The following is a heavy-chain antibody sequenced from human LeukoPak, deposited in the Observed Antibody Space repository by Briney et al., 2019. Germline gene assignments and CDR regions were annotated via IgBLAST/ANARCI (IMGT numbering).Heavy chain of an antibody. D-gene: IGHD3-10*01. Sequence: GGSLRLSCSASGFAFSSYAMSWVRHAPGKGLEWVSMTSGSGGNPYYADSVKGRFTISRDNSKNTLYLHMNSLRAEDTALYYCAKDTGIILVRGAADYWGQGILVTVSS. CDR3: AKDTGIILVRGAADY. CDR1: GFAFSSYA. CDR2: TSGSGGNP. J-gene: IGHJ4*02. V-gene: IGHV3-23*01.